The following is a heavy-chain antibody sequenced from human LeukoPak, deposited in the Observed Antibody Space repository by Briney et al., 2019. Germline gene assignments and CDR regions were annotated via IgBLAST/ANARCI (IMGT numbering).Heavy chain of an antibody. V-gene: IGHV3-53*01. CDR1: GVTISSNS. CDR2: IYISVT. J-gene: IGHJ4*02. Sequence: GGSLRLSCTVSGVTISSNSMSWVRQAPGKGLEWVSFIYISVTHYSDSVKCRFTISRDNSKNTLFLQMNSLRVEDTAVYYCARRAGAYSPPYDFWGQGSLVTVSS. D-gene: IGHD4/OR15-4a*01. CDR3: ARRAGAYSPPYDF.